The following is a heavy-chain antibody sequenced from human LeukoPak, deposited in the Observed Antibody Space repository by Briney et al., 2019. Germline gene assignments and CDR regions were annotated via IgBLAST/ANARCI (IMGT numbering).Heavy chain of an antibody. Sequence: GGSLRLSCEASGFTFNKFAMSWVRQAPGEGPEWVSAIGSSGATTFYADSVKGRCTISRDNSKNTVYLEMNSLRAEDTAIYYCAKVSVGPLSRPTHVALYYGMDVWGQGTTVTVSS. J-gene: IGHJ6*02. CDR1: GFTFNKFA. V-gene: IGHV3-23*01. D-gene: IGHD2-8*01. CDR2: IGSSGATT. CDR3: AKVSVGPLSRPTHVALYYGMDV.